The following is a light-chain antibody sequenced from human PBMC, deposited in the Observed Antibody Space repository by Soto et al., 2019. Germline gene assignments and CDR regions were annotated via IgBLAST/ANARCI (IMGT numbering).Light chain of an antibody. CDR2: GAS. CDR3: QQYGSSSWT. CDR1: QSISTTY. J-gene: IGKJ1*01. Sequence: EIVLTQSPGTLSLSPGEGATLSCRASQSISTTYLAWYQQKPGQAPRLLIYGASSRATGIPDRFSGSGSETDFPLTISRREPEDFAVYYCQQYGSSSWTFGQGTKVEIK. V-gene: IGKV3-20*01.